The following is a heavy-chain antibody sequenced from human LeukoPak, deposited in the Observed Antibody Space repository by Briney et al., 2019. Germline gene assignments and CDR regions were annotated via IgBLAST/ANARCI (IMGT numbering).Heavy chain of an antibody. J-gene: IGHJ4*02. CDR2: ISYSGST. Sequence: SETLSLTCTVSGGSISSSTYYWGWIRQPPGKGLEWIGSISYSGSTSYNPSLQSRVTISVDTSKNQFSLKLSSVTAADTAVYYCARTHYYSDGSGYRDYWGQGTLVTVSS. CDR3: ARTHYYSDGSGYRDY. D-gene: IGHD3-22*01. V-gene: IGHV4-39*01. CDR1: GGSISSSTYY.